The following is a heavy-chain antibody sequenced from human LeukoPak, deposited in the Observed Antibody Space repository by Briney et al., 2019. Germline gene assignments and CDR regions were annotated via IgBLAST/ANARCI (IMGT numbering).Heavy chain of an antibody. Sequence: PSETLSLTCTVSGGSISSGSYYWSWIRQPAGKGLEWIGRIYTSGSTNYNPSLKSRVTISVDTSKNQFSLKLSSVTAADTAVYYCASHCSSTSCHDAFDIWGQGTMVTVSS. CDR2: IYTSGST. J-gene: IGHJ3*02. V-gene: IGHV4-61*02. D-gene: IGHD2-2*01. CDR1: GGSISSGSYY. CDR3: ASHCSSTSCHDAFDI.